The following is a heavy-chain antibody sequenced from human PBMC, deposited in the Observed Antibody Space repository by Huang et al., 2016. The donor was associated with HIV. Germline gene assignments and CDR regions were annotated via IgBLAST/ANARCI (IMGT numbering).Heavy chain of an antibody. Sequence: EVQLVESGGGLVKPGGSLRLSCAASGFTFKDAWMSWVRQTPGKGLEWGGRIKTKDDGGTTDYAAPVKGRFSMSRDDSKNTFYLQMNSLKSEDTAVYYCTTWARTSAGGNWGQGTLVSVSS. V-gene: IGHV3-15*01. J-gene: IGHJ4*02. CDR1: GFTFKDAW. CDR2: IKTKDDGGTT. CDR3: TTWARTSAGGN. D-gene: IGHD6-25*01.